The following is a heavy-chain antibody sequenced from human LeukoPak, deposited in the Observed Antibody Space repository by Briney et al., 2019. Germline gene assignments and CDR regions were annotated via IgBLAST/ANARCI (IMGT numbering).Heavy chain of an antibody. CDR2: IYPGDSEN. CDR3: ARLSFNFFDY. V-gene: IGHV5-51*01. CDR1: GYRFTSYW. J-gene: IGHJ4*02. Sequence: GESLKTSGKGSGYRFTSYWSGWVRQIPGKGLEWMGIIYPGDSENRYSPSCQGPVTISDNKPSSTAYLQWSGLKASDTAMYSSARLSFNFFDYWVQGTLVGV.